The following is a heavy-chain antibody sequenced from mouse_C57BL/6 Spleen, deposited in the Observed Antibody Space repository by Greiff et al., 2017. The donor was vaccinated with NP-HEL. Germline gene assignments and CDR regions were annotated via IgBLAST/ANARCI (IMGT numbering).Heavy chain of an antibody. V-gene: IGHV1-69*01. CDR3: ARSGDGYYPWYFDV. CDR1: GYTFTSYW. J-gene: IGHJ1*03. Sequence: QVQLQQPGAELVMPGASVKLSCKASGYTFTSYWMHWVKQRPGQGLEWIGEIDPSYSYTNYNQKFKGKSTLTVDKSSSTAYMQLSSLTSEDSAVYYCARSGDGYYPWYFDVWGTGTTVTVSS. CDR2: IDPSYSYT. D-gene: IGHD2-3*01.